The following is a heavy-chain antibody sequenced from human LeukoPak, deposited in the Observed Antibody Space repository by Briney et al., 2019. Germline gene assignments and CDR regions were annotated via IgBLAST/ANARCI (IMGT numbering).Heavy chain of an antibody. CDR3: ARDSRLAAAGTLDY. D-gene: IGHD6-13*01. J-gene: IGHJ4*02. V-gene: IGHV4-39*07. CDR2: IYYSGST. Sequence: PSETLSLTCTVSGGSISSGNYYWGWIRQPPGEGLEWIGSIYYSGSTNYNPTLKSRVTISVDKSKNQFSLKLSSVTAADTAVYYCARDSRLAAAGTLDYWGQGTLVTVSS. CDR1: GGSISSGNYY.